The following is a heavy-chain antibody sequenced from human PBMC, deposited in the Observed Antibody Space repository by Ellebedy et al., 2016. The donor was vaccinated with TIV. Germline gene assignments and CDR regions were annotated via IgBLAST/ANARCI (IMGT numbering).Heavy chain of an antibody. Sequence: ASVKVSCKASGYLFSSFGINWARQAPGQGLEWMGSISYTGETHYLQKFRDRVTMTRDDSTKTAYMELRNMRFDDTALYYCAREGFDSWGQGTLVAVSS. V-gene: IGHV1-18*01. CDR2: SISYTGET. CDR1: GYLFSSFG. CDR3: AREGFDS. J-gene: IGHJ4*02.